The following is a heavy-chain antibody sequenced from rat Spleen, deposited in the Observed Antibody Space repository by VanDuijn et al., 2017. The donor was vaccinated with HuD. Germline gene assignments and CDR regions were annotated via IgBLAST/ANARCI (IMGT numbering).Heavy chain of an antibody. CDR3: TRSGEQL. J-gene: IGHJ2*01. D-gene: IGHD1-2*01. CDR2: ILSVGRP. CDR1: GFSLTNHG. Sequence: QVQLKESGPGLVQPSQTLSLTCTVSGFSLTNHGVSWVLQPPGKDLQLIAAILSVGRPYNNSVFKSRLSISRDTSKNQVFLKMNSLQTEDTAIYFCTRSGEQLWGQGVMVTVSS. V-gene: IGHV2S8*01.